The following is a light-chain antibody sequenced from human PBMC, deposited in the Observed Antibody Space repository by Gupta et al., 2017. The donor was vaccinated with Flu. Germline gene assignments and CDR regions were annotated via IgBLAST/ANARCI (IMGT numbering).Light chain of an antibody. V-gene: IGKV2-28*01. J-gene: IGKJ2*03. CDR2: LGS. Sequence: DIVMTQSPLSLPVTPGEPASISCRSSQSLLHSNGYNYLDWYLQKPGQSPQLLIYLGSNRASGVPDRFSGSGSGTDFTLKISRVEAEDVGVYYCMQALQTQPHTNMGKGGHFKYSFGQGTKLEIK. CDR1: QSLLHSNGYNY. CDR3: MQALQTQPHTNMGKGGHFKYS.